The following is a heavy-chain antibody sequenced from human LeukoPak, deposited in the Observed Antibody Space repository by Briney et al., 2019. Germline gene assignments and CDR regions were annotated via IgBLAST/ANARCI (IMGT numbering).Heavy chain of an antibody. V-gene: IGHV4-34*01. CDR1: GGSFSGYY. Sequence: PSETLSLTCAVYGGSFSGYYWSWIRQPPGKGLEWIGEINHSGSTNYNPSLKSRVTISVDTSKNQFSLKLSSVTAADTAVYYCARGRWFDPWGQGTLVTVSS. J-gene: IGHJ5*02. CDR2: INHSGST. CDR3: ARGRWFDP.